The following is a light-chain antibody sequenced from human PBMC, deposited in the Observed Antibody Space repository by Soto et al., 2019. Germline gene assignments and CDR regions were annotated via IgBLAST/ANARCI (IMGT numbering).Light chain of an antibody. CDR1: SSNIGAGYD. J-gene: IGLJ1*01. CDR2: GNS. V-gene: IGLV1-40*01. Sequence: QPVLTQPPSVSGAPGQRVTISCTGSSSNIGAGYDVHWYQQLPGTAPKLLIYGNSNRPSGVPDRFSGSKSGTSASLAITGLQAEDEADYCCQSYDSSLSGSRVFGTGTKVTVL. CDR3: QSYDSSLSGSRV.